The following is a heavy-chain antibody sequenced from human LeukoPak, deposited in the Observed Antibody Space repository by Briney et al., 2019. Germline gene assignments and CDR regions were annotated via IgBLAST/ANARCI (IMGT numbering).Heavy chain of an antibody. D-gene: IGHD3-22*01. CDR2: LYSDGTT. V-gene: IGHV3-53*01. CDR3: ARAAYDSNGYTANHDY. Sequence: GGSLRLSCTVSGFTVSDNYMSWVRQAPGKGLEWVSVLYSDGTTYYSDSVKGRFTISRDNSKNTLYLQMNNLRAEDTAVYYCARAAYDSNGYTANHDYWGQGTLVTVSS. J-gene: IGHJ4*02. CDR1: GFTVSDNY.